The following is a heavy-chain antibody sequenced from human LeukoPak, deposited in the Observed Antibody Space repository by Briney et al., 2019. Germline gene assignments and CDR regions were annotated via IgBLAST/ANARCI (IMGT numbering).Heavy chain of an antibody. CDR3: ARENRGPFDP. Sequence: GGSLRLSCAASGFTFSTYTMHWVRQAPEKGLELVSTIISNGGNTYYANSVKGRSTISRDNSKNTLYLQMGSLRTEGMAVYYCARENRGPFDPWGQGTLVTVSS. D-gene: IGHD2/OR15-2a*01. J-gene: IGHJ5*02. CDR2: IISNGGNT. CDR1: GFTFSTYT. V-gene: IGHV3-64*01.